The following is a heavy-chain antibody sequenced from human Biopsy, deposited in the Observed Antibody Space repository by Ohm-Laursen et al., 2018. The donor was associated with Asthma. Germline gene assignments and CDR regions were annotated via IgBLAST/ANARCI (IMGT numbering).Heavy chain of an antibody. CDR1: GGTFSTFG. Sequence: VKIFCKASGGTFSTFGISWVRQAPGHGLEWMGRIIPFYGTATYAQNFQGRLTLSADESTSTAYMELSSLRSEDTSVYFCARDYDGDYVQRHLPLAYWGQGTLVTVSS. CDR3: ARDYDGDYVQRHLPLAY. D-gene: IGHD4-17*01. J-gene: IGHJ4*02. CDR2: IIPFYGTA. V-gene: IGHV1-69*13.